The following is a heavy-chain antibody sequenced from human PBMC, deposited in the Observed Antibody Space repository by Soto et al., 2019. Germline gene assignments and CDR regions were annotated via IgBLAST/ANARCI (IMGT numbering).Heavy chain of an antibody. CDR1: GGTFSSYT. J-gene: IGHJ6*03. CDR2: IIPILGIA. V-gene: IGHV1-69*02. D-gene: IGHD2-15*01. Sequence: SVKVSCKASGGTFSSYTISWVRQAPGQGLEWMGRIIPILGIANYAQKFQGRVTITADKSTSTAYMELSSLRSEDTAVYYCANHLGCSGGSCYDDYYYMDVWGKGTTVTVSS. CDR3: ANHLGCSGGSCYDDYYYMDV.